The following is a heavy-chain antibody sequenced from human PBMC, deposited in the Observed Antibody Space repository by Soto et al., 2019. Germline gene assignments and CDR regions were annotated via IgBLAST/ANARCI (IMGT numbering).Heavy chain of an antibody. J-gene: IGHJ6*02. D-gene: IGHD2-15*01. CDR1: GFTFSSYA. CDR2: ISGSGGST. Sequence: GGSLRLSCAASGFTFSSYAMSWVRQAPGKGLEWVSAISGSGGSTYYADSVKGRFTISRDNSKNTLYLQMNSLRAEDTAVYYCAKVPIECSGGSCYDYYGMDVWGQGTTVTVSS. V-gene: IGHV3-23*01. CDR3: AKVPIECSGGSCYDYYGMDV.